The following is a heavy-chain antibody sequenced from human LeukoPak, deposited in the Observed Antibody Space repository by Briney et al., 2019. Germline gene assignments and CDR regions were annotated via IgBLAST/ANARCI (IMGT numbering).Heavy chain of an antibody. CDR3: AMGAGSGSYYNPFHFDY. CDR1: RGSISGYS. J-gene: IGHJ4*02. Sequence: SETLSLTCTVSRGSISGYSWSWIRQPAGKGLEWIGRIYTSGSTNYNPSLKSRVTISVDTSKNQLSLKLSSVTAADTAVYYCAMGAGSGSYYNPFHFDYWGQGTLVTVSS. D-gene: IGHD3-10*01. CDR2: IYTSGST. V-gene: IGHV4-4*07.